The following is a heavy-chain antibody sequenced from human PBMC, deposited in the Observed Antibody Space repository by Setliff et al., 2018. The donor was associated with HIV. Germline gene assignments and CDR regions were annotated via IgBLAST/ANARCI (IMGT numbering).Heavy chain of an antibody. V-gene: IGHV1-8*03. Sequence: ASVKVSCKASGYTFNNFDISWVRQTAGQGLEWVGWMNPKTGNTGYAHRFQGRVSITRSTSTGTAYMELTGLKPEDTAAYFCARIAVGGSHGPDYHMDVWGGGTMVTVSS. J-gene: IGHJ6*03. CDR1: GYTFNNFD. D-gene: IGHD6-13*01. CDR2: MNPKTGNT. CDR3: ARIAVGGSHGPDYHMDV.